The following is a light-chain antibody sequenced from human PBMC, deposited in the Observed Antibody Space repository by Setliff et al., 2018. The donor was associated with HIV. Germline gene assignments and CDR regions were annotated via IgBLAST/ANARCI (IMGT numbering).Light chain of an antibody. CDR2: EVS. CDR1: SSDVGSYNR. J-gene: IGLJ1*01. Sequence: QSVLTQPPSVSGSPGQSVTISCTGTSSDVGSYNRVSWYQQPPGTAPKLMIYEVSNRPSGVPDRFSGSKSGNTASLIISGLQAEDEADYYCLSYTSSSTYVFGTGTKVTVL. CDR3: LSYTSSSTYV. V-gene: IGLV2-18*02.